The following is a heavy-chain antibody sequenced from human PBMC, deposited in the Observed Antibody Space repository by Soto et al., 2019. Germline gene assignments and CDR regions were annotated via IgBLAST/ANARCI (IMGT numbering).Heavy chain of an antibody. V-gene: IGHV1-69*13. D-gene: IGHD5-18*01. CDR2: IIPIFGTA. Sequence: ASVKVSCKASGGTFSSYAISWVRQAPGRGLEWMGGIIPIFGTANYAQKFQGRVTITADESTSTAYMELSSLRSEDTAVYYCARVDTAMVKDYWGQGTLVTVSS. CDR3: ARVDTAMVKDY. J-gene: IGHJ4*02. CDR1: GGTFSSYA.